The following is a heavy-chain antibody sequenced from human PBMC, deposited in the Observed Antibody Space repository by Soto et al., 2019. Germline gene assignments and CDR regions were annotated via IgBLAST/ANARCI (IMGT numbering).Heavy chain of an antibody. J-gene: IGHJ6*02. CDR2: IIPIFGTA. Sequence: QVQLVQSGAEVKKPGSSVKVSCKASGGTFSSYAISWVRQAPGQGLGWMGGIIPIFGTANYAQKFQGRVTITADESTSTAYMELSSLRSEDTAVYYCARVLSNPSATSPYYYYYGMDVWGQGTTVTVSS. D-gene: IGHD4-4*01. CDR1: GGTFSSYA. CDR3: ARVLSNPSATSPYYYYYGMDV. V-gene: IGHV1-69*01.